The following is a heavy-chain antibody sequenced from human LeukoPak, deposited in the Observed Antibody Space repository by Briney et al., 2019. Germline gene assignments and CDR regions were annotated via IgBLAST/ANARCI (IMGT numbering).Heavy chain of an antibody. V-gene: IGHV3-33*01. J-gene: IGHJ6*02. CDR3: ARISCTGGSCRPYSYYDMDV. CDR1: GFTFNTFG. CDR2: IWYDGSNK. D-gene: IGHD2-15*01. Sequence: PGGSLRLSCAASGFTFNTFGMNWVRQAPGEGLEWVAVIWYDGSNKYYADSVKGRFTISRDNSKSTLYLQVNSLRAEDTAVYYCARISCTGGSCRPYSYYDMDVWGQGTTVTVSS.